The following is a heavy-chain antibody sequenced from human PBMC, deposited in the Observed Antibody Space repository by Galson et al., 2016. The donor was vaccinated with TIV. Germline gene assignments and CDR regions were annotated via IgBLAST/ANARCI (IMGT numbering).Heavy chain of an antibody. CDR2: ISDGGNT. CDR1: Y. CDR3: ARDRVVDATYYYYYYGMDV. D-gene: IGHD2-15*01. Sequence: YMTWVRQAPGKGLEWVSLISDGGNTYYPDSVKGRFTISRDNSKNTLYLQMNSLRVEDTAVYYCARDRVVDATYYYYYYGMDVWGQGTAVTVSS. J-gene: IGHJ6*02. V-gene: IGHV3-53*05.